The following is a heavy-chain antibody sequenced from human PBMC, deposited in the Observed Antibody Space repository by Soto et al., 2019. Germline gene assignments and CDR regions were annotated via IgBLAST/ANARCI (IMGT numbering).Heavy chain of an antibody. CDR2: IYYSGST. Sequence: SETLSLTCTVSGCSISSSSYYWGWIRQPPGKGLEWIGSIYYSGSTYYNPSLKSRVTISVDTSKNQFSLKLNSMTAADTAVYYCARHNYGSGSTYFDYWGQGTLVTVSS. D-gene: IGHD3-10*01. J-gene: IGHJ4*02. CDR1: GCSISSSSYY. V-gene: IGHV4-39*01. CDR3: ARHNYGSGSTYFDY.